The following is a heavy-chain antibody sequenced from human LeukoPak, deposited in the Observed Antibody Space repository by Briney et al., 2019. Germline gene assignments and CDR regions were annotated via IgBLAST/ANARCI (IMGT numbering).Heavy chain of an antibody. CDR1: GFTFSNAW. CDR2: IKSKTDGGTT. CDR3: TTDYCSSTSCAWYYYDSSGY. V-gene: IGHV3-15*01. Sequence: AGVPLRLSCAASGFTFSNAWMSWVPQAPGKGLEWVGRIKSKTDGGTTDYAAPVKGRFTISRDDSKNTLYLQMNSLKTEDTAVYYCTTDYCSSTSCAWYYYDSSGYWGQGTLVTVSS. J-gene: IGHJ4*02. D-gene: IGHD3-22*01.